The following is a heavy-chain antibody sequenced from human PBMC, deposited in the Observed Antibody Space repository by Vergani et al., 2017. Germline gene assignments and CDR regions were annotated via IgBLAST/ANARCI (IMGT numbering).Heavy chain of an antibody. CDR2: IQFRVNGDAT. V-gene: IGHV3-15*01. J-gene: IGHJ4*02. CDR1: GFPFSGSY. CDR3: AKEGGGYCSGGTCYPEY. D-gene: IGHD2-15*01. Sequence: EVQLVESGGGLLKPGESLRLSCAVSGFPFSGSYMTWVRQAPGKGLEWVSCIQFRVNGDATDYAAPVKGRFTISRDGSKETLYLQMKSLRPEDTAVYYCAKEGGGYCSGGTCYPEYWGQGTLVIVSS.